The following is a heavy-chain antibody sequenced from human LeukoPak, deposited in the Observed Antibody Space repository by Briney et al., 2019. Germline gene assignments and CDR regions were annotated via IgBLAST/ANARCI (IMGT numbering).Heavy chain of an antibody. J-gene: IGHJ3*02. Sequence: SSVKVSCRASGGTFSSYAISWVRQAPGQGLEWMGGIIPIFGTANYAQKFQGRVTITADESTSTAYMELSSLRSEYTAVYYCARDLSSGAFDIWGQGTMVTVSS. V-gene: IGHV1-69*01. CDR2: IIPIFGTA. D-gene: IGHD6-25*01. CDR3: ARDLSSGAFDI. CDR1: GGTFSSYA.